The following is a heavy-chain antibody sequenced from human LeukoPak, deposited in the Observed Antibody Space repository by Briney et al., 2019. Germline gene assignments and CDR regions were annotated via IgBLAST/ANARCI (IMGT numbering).Heavy chain of an antibody. Sequence: PSETLSLTCIVSGGSISSYYWSWIRQPPGKGLEWIGYIYYSGSTNYNPSLKSRVTISVDTSKNQFSLKLSSVTAADTAVYYCARLSVDTAMVIDYWGQGTLVIVSS. D-gene: IGHD5-18*01. CDR3: ARLSVDTAMVIDY. V-gene: IGHV4-59*08. CDR1: GGSISSYY. J-gene: IGHJ4*02. CDR2: IYYSGST.